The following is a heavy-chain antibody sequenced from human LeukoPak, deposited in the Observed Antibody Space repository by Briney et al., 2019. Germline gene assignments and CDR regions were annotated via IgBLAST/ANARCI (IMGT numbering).Heavy chain of an antibody. Sequence: GRSLRLSCAASGFTFSSYGMHWVRQAPGKGLEWVAVIWYDGSNKYYADSVKGRFTISRDNSKNTLYLQMNSLRAEDTAEYYCARVGSSSDYYYGMDVWGQGTTVTVSS. CDR2: IWYDGSNK. CDR1: GFTFSSYG. D-gene: IGHD6-6*01. J-gene: IGHJ6*02. V-gene: IGHV3-33*01. CDR3: ARVGSSSDYYYGMDV.